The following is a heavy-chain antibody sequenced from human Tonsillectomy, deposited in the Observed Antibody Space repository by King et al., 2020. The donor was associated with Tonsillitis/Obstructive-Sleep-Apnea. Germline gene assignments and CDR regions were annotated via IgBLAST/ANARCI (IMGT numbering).Heavy chain of an antibody. D-gene: IGHD2-2*02. J-gene: IGHJ4*02. V-gene: IGHV4-39*01. CDR3: ARLLRYCSSTSCYTTPNFDY. CDR2: IYYSGST. CDR1: GGSISSSSYY. Sequence: QLQESGPALVKPSETLSLTCTVSGGSISSSSYYWGWIRQPPGKGLEWIGSIYYSGSTYYNPSLKSRITISVDTSKNQFSLTLSSVTAADTAVYYCARLLRYCSSTSCYTTPNFDYWGQGTLVTVSS.